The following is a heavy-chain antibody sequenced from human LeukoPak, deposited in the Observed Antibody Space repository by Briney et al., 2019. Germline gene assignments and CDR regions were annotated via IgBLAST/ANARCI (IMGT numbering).Heavy chain of an antibody. CDR2: ISYDGRNK. D-gene: IGHD1-26*01. CDR3: ARVHSGSFFGGIDV. V-gene: IGHV3-30*04. CDR1: GFTFSSYA. J-gene: IGHJ6*02. Sequence: QAGGSLRLFCAASGFTFSSYAMHWVRQSPGKGREWVAVISYDGRNKYYADSVKGRFTVSRDNAKDTVSLQMNSLRVEDTAVYYCARVHSGSFFGGIDVWGQGTTVTVSS.